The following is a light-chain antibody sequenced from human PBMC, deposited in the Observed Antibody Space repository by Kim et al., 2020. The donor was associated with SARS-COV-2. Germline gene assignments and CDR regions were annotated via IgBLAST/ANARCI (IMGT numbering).Light chain of an antibody. Sequence: VALGQTVRITCQGDSRRSYYASWYQQKPGQAPVLVIYGKNNRPSGIPDRFSGSSSGNTASLTITGAQAEDEADYYCNSRDSSGPVVFGGGTKVTVL. CDR2: GKN. CDR1: SRRSYY. V-gene: IGLV3-19*01. CDR3: NSRDSSGPVV. J-gene: IGLJ2*01.